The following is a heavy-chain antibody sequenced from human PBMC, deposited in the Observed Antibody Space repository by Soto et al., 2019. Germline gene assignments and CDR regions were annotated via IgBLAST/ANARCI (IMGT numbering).Heavy chain of an antibody. J-gene: IGHJ3*02. D-gene: IGHD4-17*01. CDR3: AKNDSVDDDAFDI. CDR1: GYTFTSYD. CDR2: MNPNSGNT. V-gene: IGHV1-8*01. Sequence: ASVKVSCKASGYTFTSYDINWVRQATGQGLEWMGWMNPNSGNTGYAQKFQGRVTMTRNTSISTAYMELSSLRSEDTAVYYCAKNDSVDDDAFDIWGQGTMVTVSS.